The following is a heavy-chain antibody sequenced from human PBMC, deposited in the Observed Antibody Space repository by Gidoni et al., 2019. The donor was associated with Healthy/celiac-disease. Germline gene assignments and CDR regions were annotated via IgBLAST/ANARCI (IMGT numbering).Heavy chain of an antibody. CDR2: IIPIFGIA. J-gene: IGHJ4*02. D-gene: IGHD5-18*01. CDR1: GGTFSSYA. V-gene: IGHV1-69*17. Sequence: QVQLVQSGAEVKKPGSSVKVSCKASGGTFSSYAISWVRQAPGQGLEWMGGIIPIFGIANYAQKFQGRVTITADKSTSTAYMELSSLRSEDTAVYYCARTVREEVEELWFFDYWGQGTLVTVSS. CDR3: ARTVREEVEELWFFDY.